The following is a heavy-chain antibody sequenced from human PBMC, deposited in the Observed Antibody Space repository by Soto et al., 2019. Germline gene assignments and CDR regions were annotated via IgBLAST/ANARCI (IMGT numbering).Heavy chain of an antibody. CDR2: ISDDGNTK. V-gene: IGHV3-30-3*01. D-gene: IGHD3-22*01. CDR3: ASSYFYDSGGYYPFDN. Sequence: QVQLVESGGGVVQPGTSLRLSCAASGFSCGTYAMYWVRQAPGRGLEWVAVISDDGNTKYYADYVKGRFTISRDNSRNTLYLQIYSLRTEDAAVYYCASSYFYDSGGYYPFDNWGQGTLVTVSS. CDR1: GFSCGTYA. J-gene: IGHJ4*02.